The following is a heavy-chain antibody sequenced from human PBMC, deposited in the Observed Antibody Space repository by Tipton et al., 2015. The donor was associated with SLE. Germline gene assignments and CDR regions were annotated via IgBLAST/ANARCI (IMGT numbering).Heavy chain of an antibody. D-gene: IGHD3-10*01. J-gene: IGHJ6*02. CDR3: ASGSSMDWGYYGMDV. Sequence: TLSLTCTVSGGSISSHYWTWIRQPPGKGLEWIGYIYYSGSTNYNLSLKSRVTISGDTSKNQFSLKLSSVTAADTAVYYCASGSSMDWGYYGMDVWGQGTTVTVSS. CDR2: IYYSGST. CDR1: GGSISSHY. V-gene: IGHV4-59*11.